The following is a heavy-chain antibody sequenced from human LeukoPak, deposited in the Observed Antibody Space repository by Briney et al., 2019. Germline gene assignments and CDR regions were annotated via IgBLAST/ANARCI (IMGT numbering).Heavy chain of an antibody. CDR2: INHSGST. CDR3: ARASYYYDSSGYVNY. CDR1: GGSFSGYY. J-gene: IGHJ4*02. D-gene: IGHD3-22*01. V-gene: IGHV4-34*01. Sequence: PSETLSLTCAVYGGSFSGYYWSWIRQPPGNGLEWIGEINHSGSTNYNPSLKSRVTISADTSKNQFSLKLSSVTAADTAVYYCARASYYYDSSGYVNYWGQGTLVTVSS.